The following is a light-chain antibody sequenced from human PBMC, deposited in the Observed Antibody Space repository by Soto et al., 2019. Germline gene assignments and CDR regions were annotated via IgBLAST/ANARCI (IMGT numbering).Light chain of an antibody. CDR3: QSYDSSLSAVV. Sequence: QSVLTQPPSVSGAPGQRVTISCTGSSSNIGAGYDVKWYQQLPGTAPKLLIHGNSNRPSGVPDRFSGSKSGTSASLAITGLQAEDEADYYCQSYDSSLSAVVFGGGTKLTV. V-gene: IGLV1-40*01. CDR1: SSNIGAGYD. CDR2: GNS. J-gene: IGLJ2*01.